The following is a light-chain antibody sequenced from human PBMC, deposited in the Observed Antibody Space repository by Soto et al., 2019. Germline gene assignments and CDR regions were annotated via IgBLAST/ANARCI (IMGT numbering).Light chain of an antibody. CDR2: GAS. CDR3: QQYGSHGA. J-gene: IGKJ1*01. CDR1: QSVSSSY. Sequence: EIVLTQSPGTLSLSPGERATLSCRASQSVSSSYLAWYQQKPGQAPRLLIYGASSRATGIPDRFSGSGSGTYFTLTISRLEPEDFAVYYCQQYGSHGAFGQGTKVEI. V-gene: IGKV3-20*01.